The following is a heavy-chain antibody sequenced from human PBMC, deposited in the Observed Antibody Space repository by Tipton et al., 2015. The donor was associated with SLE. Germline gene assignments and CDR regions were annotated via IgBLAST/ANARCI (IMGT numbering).Heavy chain of an antibody. J-gene: IGHJ6*02. CDR3: ARGGYYGSGLDV. D-gene: IGHD3-10*01. CDR2: VYTSGST. CDR1: GGSISCYY. Sequence: TLSLTCTVSGGSISCYYWSWIPQPAGKGLEWIGRVYTSGSTNYNPSLKSRVTMSVDTSKNQFSLKLSSVTAADTAVYYCARGGYYGSGLDVWGQGTTVTVSS. V-gene: IGHV4-4*07.